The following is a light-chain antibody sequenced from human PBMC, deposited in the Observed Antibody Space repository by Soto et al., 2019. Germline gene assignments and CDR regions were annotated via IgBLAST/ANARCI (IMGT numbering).Light chain of an antibody. V-gene: IGKV1-5*03. J-gene: IGKJ1*01. CDR3: QYYNDYCWT. CDR2: ETS. CDR1: QTISSW. Sequence: DIQLTQSPSTLSASVGDRVTITCRASQTISSWLAWYQQKPGKAPNLLIYETSNLESGVPSRFSVSGSGTEFTLTISSLQPHDFATYYCQYYNDYCWTFGQGTKVEIK.